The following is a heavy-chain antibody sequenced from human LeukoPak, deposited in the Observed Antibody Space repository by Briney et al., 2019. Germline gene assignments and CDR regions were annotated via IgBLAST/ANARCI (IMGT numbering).Heavy chain of an antibody. D-gene: IGHD2-21*01. Sequence: GGSLRLSCAASGFTFSSYWMHWVRQAPGKGLVWVSRIFSDGSSPTYAASVKGRYTISRDNAKNTVYLQMNSLRAEDTAVYYCVRGGDFDHWGQGALVTVSS. CDR3: VRGGDFDH. J-gene: IGHJ5*02. CDR2: IFSDGSSP. CDR1: GFTFSSYW. V-gene: IGHV3-74*01.